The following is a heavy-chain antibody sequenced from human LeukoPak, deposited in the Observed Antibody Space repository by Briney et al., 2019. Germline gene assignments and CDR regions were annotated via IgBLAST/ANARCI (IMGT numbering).Heavy chain of an antibody. J-gene: IGHJ6*03. V-gene: IGHV3-30*04. CDR3: ARGEHYYDSSGYWQGYYYMDV. Sequence: GGSLRLSCAASGFTFSSYAMHWVRQAPGKGLEWVAVISYDGSNKYYADSVKGRFTISRDNAKNSLYLQMNSLRAEDTAVYYCARGEHYYDSSGYWQGYYYMDVWGKGTTVTISS. D-gene: IGHD3-22*01. CDR1: GFTFSSYA. CDR2: ISYDGSNK.